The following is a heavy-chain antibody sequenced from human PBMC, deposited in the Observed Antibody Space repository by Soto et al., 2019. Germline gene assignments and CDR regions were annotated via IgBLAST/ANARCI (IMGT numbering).Heavy chain of an antibody. V-gene: IGHV3-23*01. J-gene: IGHJ4*02. CDR1: GFTFSSYA. Sequence: EVQLLESGGGLVQPGGSLRLSCAASGFTFSSYAMSWVRQAPGKGLEWVSAISGSGGSTYYADSVKGRFTISRDNSKNTLYLQMNSLRAEDTAVYYCAQDHTSFWSGYYTVWGQGTLVTVSS. CDR3: AQDHTSFWSGYYTV. D-gene: IGHD3-3*01. CDR2: ISGSGGST.